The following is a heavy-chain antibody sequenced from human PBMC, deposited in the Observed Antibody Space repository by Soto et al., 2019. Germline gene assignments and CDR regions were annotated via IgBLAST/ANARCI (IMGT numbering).Heavy chain of an antibody. CDR2: IIPIFGTA. Sequence: QVQLVQSGAEVKKPGSSVKVSCNASGGNFSSYAISWARQAPGQGLEWMGGIIPIFGTANYAQKFQGRVTITADESTSTAYMELSSLRSEDTAVYYCASSRGFSYGPFDYWGQGTLVTVSS. CDR3: ASSRGFSYGPFDY. CDR1: GGNFSSYA. D-gene: IGHD5-18*01. J-gene: IGHJ4*02. V-gene: IGHV1-69*01.